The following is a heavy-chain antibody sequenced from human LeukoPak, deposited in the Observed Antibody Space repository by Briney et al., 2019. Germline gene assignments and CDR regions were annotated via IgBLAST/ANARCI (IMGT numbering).Heavy chain of an antibody. V-gene: IGHV3-23*01. D-gene: IGHD1-26*01. CDR1: GFTFSSYA. CDR3: AKDPEWELLHDAFDI. J-gene: IGHJ3*02. Sequence: GGSLRLSCAASGFTFSSYAMSWVRQAPGKGLGWVSAISGSGGSTYYADSVKGRFTISRDNSKNTLYLQMNSLRAEDTAVYYCAKDPEWELLHDAFDIWGQGTMVTVSS. CDR2: ISGSGGST.